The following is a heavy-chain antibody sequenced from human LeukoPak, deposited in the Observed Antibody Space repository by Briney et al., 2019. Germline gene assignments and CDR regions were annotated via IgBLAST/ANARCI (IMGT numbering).Heavy chain of an antibody. CDR3: ARENSSSWYFDY. D-gene: IGHD6-13*01. CDR2: IYYSGST. CDR1: GGSISSSSYY. Sequence: KPSETLSLTCTVSGGSISSSSYYWGWIRQPPGKGLEWIGSIYYSGSTYYNPSLKSRVTISVDTSKNQFSLKLSSVTAADTAVYYCARENSSSWYFDYWGQGTLVTVSS. J-gene: IGHJ4*02. V-gene: IGHV4-39*07.